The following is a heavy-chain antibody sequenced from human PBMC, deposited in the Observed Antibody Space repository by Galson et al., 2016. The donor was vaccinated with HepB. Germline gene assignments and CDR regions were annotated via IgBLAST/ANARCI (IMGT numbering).Heavy chain of an antibody. V-gene: IGHV3-33*01. J-gene: IGHJ4*02. CDR2: MWFDASNN. Sequence: SLRLSCAASGFSFSTYAMHWVRQAPGKGLEWVAAMWFDASNNWYEDSVKGRFILSRDNSKNTLYLQMNSLRAEDPAVYYCARGGYYVDNSAYTYWGQGALVTVSS. D-gene: IGHD3-22*01. CDR1: GFSFSTYA. CDR3: ARGGYYVDNSAYTY.